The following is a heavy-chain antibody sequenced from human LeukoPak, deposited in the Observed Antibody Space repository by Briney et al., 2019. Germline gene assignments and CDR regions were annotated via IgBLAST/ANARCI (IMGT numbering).Heavy chain of an antibody. CDR1: GFTVSSNY. V-gene: IGHV3-53*01. Sequence: GGSLRLSCAASGFTVSSNYTSWVRQAPGKGLEWLSVIYSGGTTYYADSVKGRFTISRDNSKNTLYLQMNSLRAEDTAVYYCARARDYGDYEYWGQGTLVTVSS. CDR2: IYSGGTT. CDR3: ARARDYGDYEY. J-gene: IGHJ4*02. D-gene: IGHD4-17*01.